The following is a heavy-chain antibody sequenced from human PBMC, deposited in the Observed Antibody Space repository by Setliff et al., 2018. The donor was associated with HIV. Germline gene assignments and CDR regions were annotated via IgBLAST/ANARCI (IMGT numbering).Heavy chain of an antibody. CDR1: GFPFSNYA. D-gene: IGHD3-10*01. J-gene: IGHJ4*02. Sequence: LRLSCAASGFPFSNYAMSWVRQAPGKGLEWVSVISGSGGSTFYADSVKGQFTISRDNSKNTLYLQMNSLRAEDTAVYYCAKGRGDHWLLFDYWGQGTLVTVSS. CDR2: ISGSGGST. V-gene: IGHV3-23*01. CDR3: AKGRGDHWLLFDY.